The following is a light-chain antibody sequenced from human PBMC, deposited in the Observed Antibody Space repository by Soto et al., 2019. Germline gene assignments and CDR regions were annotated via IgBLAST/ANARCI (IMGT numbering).Light chain of an antibody. CDR3: QQYNDWPLT. CDR2: AAS. V-gene: IGKV1D-13*01. Sequence: AVQLPQSPSSLSASVGDRVTISCRASQGIGSALAWYQQKPGKAPKLLIYAASTLQSGVPSRFSGTGSGTGFTLTISSLQSEDFALYYCQQYNDWPLTFGQGTKVDIK. CDR1: QGIGSA. J-gene: IGKJ1*01.